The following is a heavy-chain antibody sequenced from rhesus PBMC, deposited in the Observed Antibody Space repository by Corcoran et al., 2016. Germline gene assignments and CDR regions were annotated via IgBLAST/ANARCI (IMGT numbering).Heavy chain of an antibody. D-gene: IGHD6-31*01. V-gene: IGHV4-122*02. CDR1: GYSISGYY. J-gene: IGHJ4*01. CDR2: ITYSGST. Sequence: QVQLQESGPGLVKPSETLSLTCAVSGYSISGYYWTWIRPALGKGLEWIGYITYSGSTSYNPSLKSRVTIARDTSKNQFSLKLSSVTAADTAVYYCARVGYSSGWDYFDYWGQGFLVTVSS. CDR3: ARVGYSSGWDYFDY.